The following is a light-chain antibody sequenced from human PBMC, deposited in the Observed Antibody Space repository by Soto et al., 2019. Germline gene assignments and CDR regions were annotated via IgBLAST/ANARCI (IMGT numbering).Light chain of an antibody. CDR3: QSYDSSLSGFWV. Sequence: QSVLTQPPPCSGPPGRRVTISCTGASPNIGAGYDVHWSQQLPGTAPKLLIYGNSNRPSGVPDRFSGSKSGTSASLAITGLQAEDEADYYCQSYDSSLSGFWVFGGGTKLTVL. V-gene: IGLV1-40*01. CDR1: SPNIGAGYD. J-gene: IGLJ3*02. CDR2: GNS.